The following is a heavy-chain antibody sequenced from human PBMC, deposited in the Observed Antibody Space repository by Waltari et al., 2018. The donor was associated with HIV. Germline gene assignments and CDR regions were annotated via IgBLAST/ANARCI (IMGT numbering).Heavy chain of an antibody. J-gene: IGHJ4*02. CDR2: IWYDGSNK. D-gene: IGHD6-19*01. V-gene: IGHV3-33*01. CDR3: ARDAVAGISQFDY. CDR1: GFTFSSYG. Sequence: QVQLVESGGGVVQPGRSLRLSCAASGFTFSSYGMPWVRRAPGKGLVCVSLIWYDGSNKYYADSVKGRFTISRDNSKNTLYLQMNSLRAEDTAVYYCARDAVAGISQFDYWGQGTLVTVSS.